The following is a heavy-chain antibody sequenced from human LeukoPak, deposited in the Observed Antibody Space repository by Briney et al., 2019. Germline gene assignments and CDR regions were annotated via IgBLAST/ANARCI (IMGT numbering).Heavy chain of an antibody. D-gene: IGHD6-13*01. J-gene: IGHJ3*02. CDR1: GFTFSSYA. CDR2: ISGSGGST. CDR3: AKYSSSWDDAFDI. V-gene: IGHV3-23*01. Sequence: GGSLRLSCAASGFTFSSYAMSWVRPAPGKGLEWVSAISGSGGSTYYADSVKGRFTISRDNSKNTLYLQMNSLRAEDTAVYYCAKYSSSWDDAFDIWGQGTMVTVSS.